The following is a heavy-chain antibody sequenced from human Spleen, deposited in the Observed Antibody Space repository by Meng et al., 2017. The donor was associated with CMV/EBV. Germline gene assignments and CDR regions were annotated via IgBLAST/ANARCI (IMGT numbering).Heavy chain of an antibody. V-gene: IGHV3-7*01. J-gene: IGHJ4*02. CDR3: ARERYGDSWGGYYFDY. CDR1: GFTFSSYW. CDR2: IKQDGTEK. D-gene: IGHD2-21*02. Sequence: SGFTFSSYWMSWVRQAPGKGLEWVANIKQDGTEKYYVDSVKGRFTTSRDNAKNSLFLQMNSLRAEDTAVYYCARERYGDSWGGYYFDYWGQGTLVTVSS.